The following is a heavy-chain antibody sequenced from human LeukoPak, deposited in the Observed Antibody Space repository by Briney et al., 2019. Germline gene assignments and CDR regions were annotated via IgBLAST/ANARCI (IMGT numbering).Heavy chain of an antibody. CDR2: INPNSGGT. V-gene: IGHV1-2*02. J-gene: IGHJ3*02. CDR1: GYTFTGYY. CDR3: AREGVRNAFDI. D-gene: IGHD3-10*01. Sequence: APVKVSCKASGYTFTGYYMHWVRQAPGQGLEWMGWINPNSGGTNYGRVTMTRDTSISTAYMELSRLRSDDTAVYYCAREGVRNAFDIWGQGTMVTVSS.